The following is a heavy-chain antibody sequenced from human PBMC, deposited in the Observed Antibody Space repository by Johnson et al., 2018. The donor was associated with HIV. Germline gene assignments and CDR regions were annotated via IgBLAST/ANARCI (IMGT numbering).Heavy chain of an antibody. D-gene: IGHD6-13*01. V-gene: IGHV3-11*04. Sequence: QVQLVESGGGLVKPGGSLRLSCAASRFTFRDYYMSWIRQAPGKGLEWVSYISSSGSTIYYADSVTGRFTISRDNAKNSLYLQMNSLRAGDTAVYYCASVLAAAAMGAFDIWGQGTMVTVSS. CDR3: ASVLAAAAMGAFDI. CDR1: RFTFRDYY. J-gene: IGHJ3*02. CDR2: ISSSGSTI.